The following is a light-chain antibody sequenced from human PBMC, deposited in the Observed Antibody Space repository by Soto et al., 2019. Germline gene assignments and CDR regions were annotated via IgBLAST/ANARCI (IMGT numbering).Light chain of an antibody. Sequence: EIAFTQSPATMSSSPWERTNLSCRASQSISRYLAWYQQKPGQAPRLLIYGASSRATGTPARFSGSGSGTDFTLTINSLQPEDFALYYCQQYGSSPPTFGQGTKVDIK. CDR1: QSISRY. CDR3: QQYGSSPPT. CDR2: GAS. J-gene: IGKJ1*01. V-gene: IGKV3-20*01.